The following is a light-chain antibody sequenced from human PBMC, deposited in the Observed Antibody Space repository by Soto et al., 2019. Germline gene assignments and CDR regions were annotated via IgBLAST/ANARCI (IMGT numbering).Light chain of an antibody. J-gene: IGLJ1*01. CDR3: QSYDSRLTTYV. Sequence: QSVLTQPASVSGSPGQSITISCTGTSSDVGGYNYVSWYQQHPGKAPKLMIYDVSNRPTGVSNRFSGSKSGNTASLTITGLQAEDEADYYCQSYDSRLTTYVFGSGTKVTVL. V-gene: IGLV2-14*01. CDR1: SSDVGGYNY. CDR2: DVS.